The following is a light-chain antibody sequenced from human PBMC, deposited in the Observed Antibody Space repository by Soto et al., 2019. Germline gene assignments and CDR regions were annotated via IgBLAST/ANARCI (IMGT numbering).Light chain of an antibody. CDR1: SSDIGAYNY. J-gene: IGLJ1*01. CDR2: EVT. Sequence: QSVLTEPPSVSGSPGQSITVSCTGTSSDIGAYNYVSWYQQHPGKAPKLLIFEVTNRPSGISNRFSGSKSGSTASLNISGLQTEDEADYYCSSYRRGSTLVFGTGTQVTV. V-gene: IGLV2-14*01. CDR3: SSYRRGSTLV.